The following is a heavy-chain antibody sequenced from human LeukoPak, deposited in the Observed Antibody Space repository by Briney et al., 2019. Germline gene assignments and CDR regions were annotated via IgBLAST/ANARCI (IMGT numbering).Heavy chain of an antibody. J-gene: IGHJ6*02. CDR2: IIPIFGTA. V-gene: IGHV1-69*13. CDR1: GGTFSSYA. CDR3: ARGEIQPNYYYYYGMDV. D-gene: IGHD5-18*01. Sequence: ASVKVSCKASGGTFSSYAISWVRQAPGQGLEWMGGIIPIFGTANYAQKFQGRVTITADESTSTAYMELSSLRSEDTAVYYCARGEIQPNYYYYYGMDVWGQGTTVTVSS.